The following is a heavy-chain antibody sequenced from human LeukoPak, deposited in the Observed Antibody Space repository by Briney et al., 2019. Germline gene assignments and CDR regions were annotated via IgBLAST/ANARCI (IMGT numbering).Heavy chain of an antibody. V-gene: IGHV3-74*01. J-gene: IGHJ4*02. CDR2: INSDGSST. Sequence: PGGSLRLSCAPSGFTFSCSWMHWFRQAPGKGLVWVSRINSDGSSTNYADSVKGRFTISRDNAQNTLYLQMNRQRNGETAEYRTAREGRGGGYGFDYSGQGTLVTVSP. CDR1: GFTFSCSW. CDR3: AREGRGGGYGFDY. D-gene: IGHD3-22*01.